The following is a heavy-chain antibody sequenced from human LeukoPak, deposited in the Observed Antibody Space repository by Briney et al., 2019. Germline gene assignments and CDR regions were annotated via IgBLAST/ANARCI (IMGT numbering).Heavy chain of an antibody. D-gene: IGHD3-22*01. J-gene: IGHJ5*02. CDR1: GFTFSSYG. Sequence: PGGSLRLSCAASGFTFSSYGMHWVRQAPGKGLEWVAVISYDGSNKYYADSVKGRFTISRDNSKNTLYLQMNSLRAEDTAVYYCARKIRAYYYDSSGYSAATPWGQGTLVTVSS. CDR2: ISYDGSNK. CDR3: ARKIRAYYYDSSGYSAATP. V-gene: IGHV3-30*03.